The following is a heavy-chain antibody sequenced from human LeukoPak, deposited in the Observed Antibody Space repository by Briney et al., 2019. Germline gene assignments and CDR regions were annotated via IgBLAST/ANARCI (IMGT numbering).Heavy chain of an antibody. CDR2: IYSGGNT. V-gene: IGHV3-66*01. CDR1: GFTVSSNS. Sequence: GGSLRLSCAASGFTVSSNSMSWVRQALGKGLEWVSVIYSGGNTYYADSVKGRFTISRDNSNNTLYLQMNSLRAEDTAVYYCARYIVTPGYFHYWGQGTLVTVSS. CDR3: ARYIVTPGYFHY. J-gene: IGHJ4*02. D-gene: IGHD2/OR15-2a*01.